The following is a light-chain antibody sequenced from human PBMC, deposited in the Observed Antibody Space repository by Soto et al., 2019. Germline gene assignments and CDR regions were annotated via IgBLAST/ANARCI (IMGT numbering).Light chain of an antibody. CDR1: TSDVGGHNY. CDR2: DVS. V-gene: IGLV2-14*03. Sequence: QSALTQPASVSGSPGQSITISCTGTTSDVGGHNYVSWYQQHPGKAPKLMICDVSDRPSGVSNRFSGSKSGNTASLTISGLQAEDEADYYCNSYTSSGTYVFGTGTKLTVL. CDR3: NSYTSSGTYV. J-gene: IGLJ1*01.